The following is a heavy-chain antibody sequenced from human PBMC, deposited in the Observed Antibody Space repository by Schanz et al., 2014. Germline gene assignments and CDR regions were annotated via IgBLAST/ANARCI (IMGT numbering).Heavy chain of an antibody. V-gene: IGHV1-69*08. J-gene: IGHJ2*01. CDR3: ASGHVVGATHLYVDL. CDR1: GGLFSTYD. CDR2: VVPILNTP. Sequence: QVQLVQSGVEVKKPGSSVKVSCEASGGLFSTYDVNWVRQAPGQGLEWMGRVVPILNTPKYAQKFQDRVTITADKSTSTAYMELTGLTSDDTAVYYCASGHVVGATHLYVDLWGRGTLVTVSS. D-gene: IGHD2-15*01.